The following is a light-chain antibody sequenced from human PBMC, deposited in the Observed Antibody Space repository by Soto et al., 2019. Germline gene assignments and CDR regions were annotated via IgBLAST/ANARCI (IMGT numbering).Light chain of an antibody. V-gene: IGKV1-33*01. Sequence: DLQMTQSPSSLSASVGDRVTITCQATEDINNYLNWYQQKPGKAPKLLIYDASNLEAGVPSRFRGSGSGTDFTFTSSSLQPEDIATYYCQQYDNLPITFGQGTRLEIK. CDR1: EDINNY. CDR2: DAS. CDR3: QQYDNLPIT. J-gene: IGKJ5*01.